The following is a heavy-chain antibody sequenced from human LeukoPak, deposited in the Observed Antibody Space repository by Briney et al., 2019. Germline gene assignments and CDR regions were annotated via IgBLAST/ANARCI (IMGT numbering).Heavy chain of an antibody. CDR2: INHSGST. D-gene: IGHD5-12*01. CDR3: ARDGEMATIRGDAFDI. Sequence: PSETLSLTCAVYGGSFSGYYWSWIRQPPGKGLEWIGEINHSGSTNYNPSLKSRVTISVDTSKNQFSLKLSSVTAEDTAVYYCARDGEMATIRGDAFDIWGQGTMVTVSS. J-gene: IGHJ3*02. CDR1: GGSFSGYY. V-gene: IGHV4-34*01.